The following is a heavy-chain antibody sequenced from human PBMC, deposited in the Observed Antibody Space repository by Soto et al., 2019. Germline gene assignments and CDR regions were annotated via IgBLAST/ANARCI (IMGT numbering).Heavy chain of an antibody. D-gene: IGHD6-19*01. CDR3: AKATTLAVAGTDFDY. Sequence: SLRLSCAASGFTFDDYAMHWVRQAPGKGLEWVSGISWNSGTIGYADSVKGRFTISGDNAKNSLYLQMNSLRAEDTALYYCAKATTLAVAGTDFDYWGQGTLVTVSS. CDR1: GFTFDDYA. J-gene: IGHJ4*02. CDR2: ISWNSGTI. V-gene: IGHV3-9*01.